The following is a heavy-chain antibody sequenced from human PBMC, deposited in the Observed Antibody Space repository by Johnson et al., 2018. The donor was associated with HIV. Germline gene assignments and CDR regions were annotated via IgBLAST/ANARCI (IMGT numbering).Heavy chain of an antibody. Sequence: VQLVESGGGLVQPGGSLRLSCAASGFTFDDYGMSWVRQAPGKGLEWVSGINWNGGSTGYADSVKGRFTMSRDNAKKSLYLQMNSLRAEDTAVYYCAREEGTDILTRGDAFDIWGQGTVVTVSS. CDR1: GFTFDDYG. V-gene: IGHV3-20*04. CDR2: INWNGGST. CDR3: AREEGTDILTRGDAFDI. D-gene: IGHD3-9*01. J-gene: IGHJ3*02.